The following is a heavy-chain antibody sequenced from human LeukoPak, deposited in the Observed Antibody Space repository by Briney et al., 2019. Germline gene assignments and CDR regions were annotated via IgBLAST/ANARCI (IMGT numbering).Heavy chain of an antibody. CDR3: ASPIGGTTVTAKASDY. J-gene: IGHJ4*02. V-gene: IGHV3-11*04. Sequence: GGSLRLSCAASGFTFSDYYMSWIRQAPGKGLEWASYISSSGSTIYYADSVKGRFTISRDNAKNSLYLQMNSLRAEDTAVYYCASPIGGTTVTAKASDYWGQGTLVTVSS. D-gene: IGHD4-11*01. CDR1: GFTFSDYY. CDR2: ISSSGSTI.